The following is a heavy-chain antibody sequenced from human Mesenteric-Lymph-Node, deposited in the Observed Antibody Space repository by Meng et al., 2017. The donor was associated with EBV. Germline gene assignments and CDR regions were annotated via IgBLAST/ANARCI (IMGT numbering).Heavy chain of an antibody. J-gene: IGHJ5*02. CDR1: GYTFTGYY. Sequence: QVQLVQSGAEVKKPXASVKGSXKASGYTFTGYYMHWVRQAPGQGLEWMGWINPNSGGTNYAQKFQGWVTMTRDTSISTAYMELSRLRSDDTAVYYCARQRRSAFGWFDPWGQGTLVTVSS. CDR3: ARQRRSAFGWFDP. V-gene: IGHV1-2*04. CDR2: INPNSGGT. D-gene: IGHD3-16*01.